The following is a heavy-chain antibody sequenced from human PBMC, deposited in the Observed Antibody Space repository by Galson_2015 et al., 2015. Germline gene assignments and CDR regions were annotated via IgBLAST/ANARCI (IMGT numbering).Heavy chain of an antibody. V-gene: IGHV1-18*04. CDR1: GYTFTSYG. CDR2: ISAYNGNT. D-gene: IGHD2-15*01. Sequence: SVKVSCKASGYTFTSYGISWVRQAPGQGLGWMGWISAYNGNTNYAQKLQGRVTMTTDTSTSTAYMELRSLRSDDTAVYYCAGGGGYCSGGSCYPGYFDYWGQGTLVTVSS. CDR3: AGGGGYCSGGSCYPGYFDY. J-gene: IGHJ4*02.